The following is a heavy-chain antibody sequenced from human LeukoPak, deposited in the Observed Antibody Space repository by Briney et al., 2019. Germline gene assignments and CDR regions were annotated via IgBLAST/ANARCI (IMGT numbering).Heavy chain of an antibody. D-gene: IGHD4-17*01. CDR2: IYYSGST. CDR1: GGSISNYY. Sequence: SETLSLTCTVSGGSISNYYWSWIRQPPGKGLEWIGYIYYSGSTNYNPSLKSRVTISVDTSKNQFSLKLSSVTAADTAVYYCARGDDYEGPFDYWGQGTLVTVSS. V-gene: IGHV4-59*01. J-gene: IGHJ4*02. CDR3: ARGDDYEGPFDY.